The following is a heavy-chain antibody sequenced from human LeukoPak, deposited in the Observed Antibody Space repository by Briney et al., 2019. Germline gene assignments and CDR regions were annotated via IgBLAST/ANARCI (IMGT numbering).Heavy chain of an antibody. V-gene: IGHV3-30*18. CDR2: ISYDGSNK. J-gene: IGHJ4*02. CDR3: AKDSEVWFGAYYFDY. D-gene: IGHD3-10*01. Sequence: GGPLRLSCAASGFTFSSDGMHWVRQAPGKGLEWVAVISYDGSNKYYADSVKGRFTISRDNSKNTLYLQMNSLRAEDTAVYYCAKDSEVWFGAYYFDYWGQGTLVTVSS. CDR1: GFTFSSDG.